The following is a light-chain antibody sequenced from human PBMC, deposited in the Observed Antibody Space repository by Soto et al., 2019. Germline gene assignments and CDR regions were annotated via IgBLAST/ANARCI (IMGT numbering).Light chain of an antibody. CDR2: DVS. CDR3: SSYTSSSTYV. Sequence: QPASVSGSPGQSIAISCTGTSSDVGGYNYVSWYQHHPGKAPKLMIYDVSNRPSGVSNRFSGSKSGNTASLTISGLQAEDEADYYCSSYTSSSTYVFGTGTKVTVL. J-gene: IGLJ1*01. CDR1: SSDVGGYNY. V-gene: IGLV2-14*03.